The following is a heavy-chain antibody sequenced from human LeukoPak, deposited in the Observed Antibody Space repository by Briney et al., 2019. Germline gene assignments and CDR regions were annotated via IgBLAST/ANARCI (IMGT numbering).Heavy chain of an antibody. CDR3: ARDFSPSGRLSFFDH. V-gene: IGHV1-2*02. Sequence: ASIKVSCKTSGYTCIAYYIHWVRQAPGQGLEWMGWISPNNGGTNYAQKFQGRVSMIRDTSISTAYMELSSLTSEDTAVYFCARDFSPSGRLSFFDHWGQGTQVTVSS. J-gene: IGHJ5*02. CDR2: ISPNNGGT. CDR1: GYTCIAYY. D-gene: IGHD3-10*01.